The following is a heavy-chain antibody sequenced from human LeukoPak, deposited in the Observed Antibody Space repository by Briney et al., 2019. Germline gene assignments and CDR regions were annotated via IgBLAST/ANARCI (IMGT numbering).Heavy chain of an antibody. J-gene: IGHJ4*02. Sequence: SVKVSCKASGGTFSSYAISWVRQAPGQGLEWMGRIIHIFGTANYAQKFQGRATITTDESTSTAYMELTSLRSEATAVYYWSRDQPIGSTTNDYWGQGNLVTVSS. CDR2: IIHIFGTA. CDR1: GGTFSSYA. V-gene: IGHV1-69*05. D-gene: IGHD1-26*01. CDR3: SRDQPIGSTTNDY.